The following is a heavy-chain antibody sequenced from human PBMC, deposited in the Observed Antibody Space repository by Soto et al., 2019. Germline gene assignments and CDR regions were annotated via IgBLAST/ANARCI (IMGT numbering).Heavy chain of an antibody. Sequence: PSETLSLTCTVSGGSISSYYWSWIRQPPGKGLEWIGYIYYSGSTNYNPSLKSRVTISVDTSKNQFSLKLSSVTAADTAVYYCAIGGGPTSGFFISRGQGTLVTVSS. CDR1: GGSISSYY. V-gene: IGHV4-59*01. CDR3: AIGGGPTSGFFIS. J-gene: IGHJ1*01. D-gene: IGHD3-3*01. CDR2: IYYSGST.